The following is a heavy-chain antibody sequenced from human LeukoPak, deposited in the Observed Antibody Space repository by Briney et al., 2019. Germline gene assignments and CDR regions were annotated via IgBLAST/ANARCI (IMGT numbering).Heavy chain of an antibody. CDR2: IYSGGST. J-gene: IGHJ6*02. V-gene: IGHV3-66*01. CDR1: GFTVSSNY. CDR3: ASRDKGYYYGMDV. D-gene: IGHD5-24*01. Sequence: GGSLRLSCAASGFTVSSNYMSWVRQAPGRGLEWVSLIYSGGSTYYADSVQGRFTISRDNSKNTLYLQMNSLRAGDTAVYYCASRDKGYYYGMDVWGQGTTVTVSS.